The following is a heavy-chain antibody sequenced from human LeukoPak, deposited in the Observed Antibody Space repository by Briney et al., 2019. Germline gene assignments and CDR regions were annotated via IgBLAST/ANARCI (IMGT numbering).Heavy chain of an antibody. V-gene: IGHV1-69*13. Sequence: ASVKVSCKASGGTFSSYAISWVRQAPGQGLEWMGGIIPIFGTANYAQKFQGRVTITADESTSTAYMELSSLRSEDTAVYYCARGPGGDHGSGSPTFDYWGQGTLVTVSS. CDR3: ARGPGGDHGSGSPTFDY. CDR1: GGTFSSYA. D-gene: IGHD3-10*01. CDR2: IIPIFGTA. J-gene: IGHJ4*02.